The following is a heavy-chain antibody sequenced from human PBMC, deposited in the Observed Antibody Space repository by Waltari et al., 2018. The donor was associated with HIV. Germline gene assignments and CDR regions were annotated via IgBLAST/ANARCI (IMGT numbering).Heavy chain of an antibody. Sequence: EVQLVESGGGLVKPGGSLRLSCAASGLTFSSYSMNWVRQAPGKGLEWVSSINHNSTYIYYADSVRGRFTISRDNAKNSLFLQMNGLRAEDTAVYYCARLGYYYDRSGFLRHWGQGTLVTVSS. CDR3: ARLGYYYDRSGFLRH. CDR1: GLTFSSYS. D-gene: IGHD3-22*01. J-gene: IGHJ4*02. V-gene: IGHV3-21*01. CDR2: INHNSTYI.